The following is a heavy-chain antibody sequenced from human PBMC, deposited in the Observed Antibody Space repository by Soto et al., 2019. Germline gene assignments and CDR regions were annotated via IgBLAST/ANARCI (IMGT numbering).Heavy chain of an antibody. J-gene: IGHJ4*02. CDR3: ARWVEVSLDLFDS. V-gene: IGHV4-31*03. CDR2: IYHSGRT. Sequence: SETLSLTCTVSGGSISNGYYYWSWVRQNPGKGLEWIGHIYHSGRTYYNPSLKSRVTISVDTSKNQFSLNLSSVTAADTAVYYCARWVEVSLDLFDSRGQRSPVTGSS. CDR1: GGSISNGYYY. D-gene: IGHD2-15*01.